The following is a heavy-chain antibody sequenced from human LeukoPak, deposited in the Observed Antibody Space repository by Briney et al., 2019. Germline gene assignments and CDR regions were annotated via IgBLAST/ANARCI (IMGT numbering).Heavy chain of an antibody. Sequence: PSETLSLTCTVSGGSISSGGYYWSWIRQHPGKGLEWIGYIYYSGSTYYNPSLKSRVTISVDTSKNQFSLKLSSVTAADTAVYYCASKRSSSSGGPFDHWGQGTLVTVSS. V-gene: IGHV4-31*03. D-gene: IGHD6-6*01. CDR3: ASKRSSSSGGPFDH. CDR2: IYYSGST. J-gene: IGHJ4*02. CDR1: GGSISSGGYY.